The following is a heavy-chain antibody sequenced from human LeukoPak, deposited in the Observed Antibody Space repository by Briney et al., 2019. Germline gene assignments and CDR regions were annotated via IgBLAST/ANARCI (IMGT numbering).Heavy chain of an antibody. CDR1: GLTFSNYA. J-gene: IGHJ4*02. Sequence: GGSLRLSCVASGLTFSNYAMTWVRQAPGKGLEWVAVISYDGSNKYYADSVKGRFTISRDNSKNTLYLQMNSLRAEDTAVYYCARVTRYYDILTGYSFDYWGQGTLVTVSS. CDR3: ARVTRYYDILTGYSFDY. D-gene: IGHD3-9*01. CDR2: ISYDGSNK. V-gene: IGHV3-30-3*01.